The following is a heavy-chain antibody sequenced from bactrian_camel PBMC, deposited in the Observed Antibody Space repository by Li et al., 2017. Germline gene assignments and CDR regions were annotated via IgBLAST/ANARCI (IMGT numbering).Heavy chain of an antibody. Sequence: HVQLVESGGGSVQAGGSLRLSCAATGYRWKSNCMGWFRQVPGQGRDPVARIIKDDSIVYADSVRGRFTISSDNAENILYLQMNNLKPEDTAVYYCALGSSASAWTSLSASAFVYWGQGTQVTVS. D-gene: IGHD3*01. CDR1: GYRWKSNC. CDR3: ALGSSASAWTSLSASAFVY. CDR2: IIKDDSI. V-gene: IGHV3S53*01. J-gene: IGHJ4*01.